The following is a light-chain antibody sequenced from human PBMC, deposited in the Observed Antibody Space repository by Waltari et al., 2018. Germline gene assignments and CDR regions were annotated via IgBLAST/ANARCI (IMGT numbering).Light chain of an antibody. J-gene: IGKJ5*01. CDR3: QQRRT. CDR2: DAS. V-gene: IGKV3-11*01. Sequence: EILLTQSPATLSLSPGERATPSYRASQGVSGYLAWYQQKPGQAPRLLFYDASNRPTGIRARFSGSGSGTDFTLTIRSLEPEDFAVYYCQQRRTFGQGTRLEIK. CDR1: QGVSGY.